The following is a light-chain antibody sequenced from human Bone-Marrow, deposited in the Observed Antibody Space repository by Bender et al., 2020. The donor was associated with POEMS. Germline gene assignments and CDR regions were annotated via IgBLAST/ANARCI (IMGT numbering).Light chain of an antibody. J-gene: IGLJ1*01. CDR2: EVT. CDR3: CSYAGPSLLYV. CDR1: SSDIGSYNL. Sequence: QSALTQPRSVSGSPGQSITISCAGTSSDIGSYNLVSWYQQHPGKAPKFLIYEVTKRPSEISTRFSGSKSGNTASLTISGLQAEDEADYYCCSYAGPSLLYVFGTGIKVTVL. V-gene: IGLV2-23*02.